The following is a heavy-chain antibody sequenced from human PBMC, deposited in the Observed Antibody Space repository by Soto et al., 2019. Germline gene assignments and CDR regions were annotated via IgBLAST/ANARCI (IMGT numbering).Heavy chain of an antibody. CDR3: ARDLDYDSSGYYYYGMDV. D-gene: IGHD3-22*01. CDR2: ISSSGSSI. CDR1: GFTFSDYY. J-gene: IGHJ6*02. Sequence: QVQLVESGGGLVKPGGSLRLSCAASGFTFSDYYMSWIRQAPREGLEWVPYISSSGSSIYCAQSEKGRFTISRNNAKNSLYLEMNSLRAEDTAVYYCARDLDYDSSGYYYYGMDVWGQGTTVTVSS. V-gene: IGHV3-11*01.